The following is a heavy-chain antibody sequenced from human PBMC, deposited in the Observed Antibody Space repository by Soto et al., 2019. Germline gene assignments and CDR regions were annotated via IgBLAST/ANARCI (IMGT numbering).Heavy chain of an antibody. CDR3: ANQGVVFGVVIIHLYGMDV. CDR2: IIPIFGTA. Sequence: SVKVSCKASGGTFSSYAISWVRQAPGQGLEWMGGIIPIFGTANYAQKFQGRVTITADESTSTAYMELSSLRSEDTAVYYCANQGVVFGVVIIHLYGMDVWGQGTTVTVSS. CDR1: GGTFSSYA. J-gene: IGHJ6*02. D-gene: IGHD3-3*01. V-gene: IGHV1-69*13.